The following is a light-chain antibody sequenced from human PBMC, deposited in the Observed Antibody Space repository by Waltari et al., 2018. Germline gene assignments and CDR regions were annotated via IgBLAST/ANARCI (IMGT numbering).Light chain of an antibody. V-gene: IGKV1-8*01. Sequence: AIRMTQSPSSFSASTGDRVTITCRASQAISSYLAWYQQKPGKAPKLLIYAASTLQSGVPSRFSGSGSGTYFTLTISCLQSEDSATYFCQQYYTSPRTFGQGTKVEIK. CDR1: QAISSY. CDR2: AAS. J-gene: IGKJ1*01. CDR3: QQYYTSPRT.